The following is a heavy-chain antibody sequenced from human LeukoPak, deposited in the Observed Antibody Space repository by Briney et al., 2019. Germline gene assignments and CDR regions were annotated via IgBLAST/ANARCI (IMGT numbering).Heavy chain of an antibody. Sequence: RSLRLSRAASGFTFSSYAMHWVRQAPGKGLEWVAVISYDGSNKYYADSVKGRFTISRDNSKNTLYLQMNSLRAEDTAVYYCARELTMVRGVALDYWGQGTLVTVSS. CDR3: ARELTMVRGVALDY. CDR1: GFTFSSYA. J-gene: IGHJ4*02. V-gene: IGHV3-30-3*01. D-gene: IGHD3-10*01. CDR2: ISYDGSNK.